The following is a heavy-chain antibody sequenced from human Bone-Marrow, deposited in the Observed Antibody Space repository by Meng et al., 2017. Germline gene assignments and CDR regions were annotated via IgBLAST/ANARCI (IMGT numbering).Heavy chain of an antibody. CDR2: IYYSGSA. CDR1: GDSISSYY. J-gene: IGHJ4*02. V-gene: IGHV4-59*08. CDR3: ARKLSGTYDHFDY. D-gene: IGHD1-26*01. Sequence: QVQLQESGAGRVKPSETLSLTCAVSGDSISSYYWSWLRQPPGTGLEWIGYIYYSGSANYNPSLKSRVTISVDTSKNQFSLKLSSVTTADTAVYYCARKLSGTYDHFDYWGQGTLVTVSS.